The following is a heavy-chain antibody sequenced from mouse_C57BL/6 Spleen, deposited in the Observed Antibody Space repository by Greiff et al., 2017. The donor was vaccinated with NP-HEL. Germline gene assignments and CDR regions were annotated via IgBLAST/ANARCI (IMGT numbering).Heavy chain of an antibody. V-gene: IGHV1-69*01. CDR2: IDPSDSYT. Sequence: QVHVKQPGAELVMPGASVKLSCKASGYTFTSYWMHWVKQRPGQGLEWIGEIDPSDSYTNYNQKFKGKSTLTVDKSSSTAYMQLSSLTSEDSAVYYCARSGQLRPSYAMDYWGQGTSVTVSS. CDR3: ARSGQLRPSYAMDY. J-gene: IGHJ4*01. D-gene: IGHD3-2*02. CDR1: GYTFTSYW.